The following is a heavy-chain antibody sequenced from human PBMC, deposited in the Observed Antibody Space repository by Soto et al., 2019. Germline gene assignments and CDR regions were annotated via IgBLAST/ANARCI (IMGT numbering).Heavy chain of an antibody. Sequence: PGGPLRLSCAASGFTFSSYSMNWVRQAPGKGLEWVSSISSSSSYIYYADSVKGRFTISRDNAKNSLYLQMNSLRAEDTVVYYCARPQLVAGFDYWGQGTLVTVS. CDR3: ARPQLVAGFDY. J-gene: IGHJ4*02. CDR1: GFTFSSYS. D-gene: IGHD2-15*01. CDR2: ISSSSSYI. V-gene: IGHV3-21*01.